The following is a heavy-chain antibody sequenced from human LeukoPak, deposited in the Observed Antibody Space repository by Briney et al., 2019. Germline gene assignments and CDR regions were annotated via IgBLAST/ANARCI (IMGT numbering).Heavy chain of an antibody. J-gene: IGHJ4*02. CDR1: GFTFSSYG. Sequence: GGSLRLSCAASGFTFSSYGMHWVRQAPGKGLEWVAVISYDGSNKYYADSVKGRFTISRDNSKNTLYPQMNSLRAEDTAVYYCAKDTHLDYWGQGTLVTVSS. CDR3: AKDTHLDY. CDR2: ISYDGSNK. V-gene: IGHV3-30*18.